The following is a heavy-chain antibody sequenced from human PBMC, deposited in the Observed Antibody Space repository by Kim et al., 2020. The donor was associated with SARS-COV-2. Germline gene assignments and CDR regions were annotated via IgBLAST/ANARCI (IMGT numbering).Heavy chain of an antibody. V-gene: IGHV3-48*02. J-gene: IGHJ6*02. CDR3: ARDPSGVGAGGGMDV. D-gene: IGHD3-10*01. Sequence: DPGKGRFTISRDNGKNSLYLQMTSLRDEDTGVYYCARDPSGVGAGGGMDVWGQGTTVTVSS.